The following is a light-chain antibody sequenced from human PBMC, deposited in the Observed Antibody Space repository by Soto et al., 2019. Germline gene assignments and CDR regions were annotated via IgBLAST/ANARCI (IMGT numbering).Light chain of an antibody. J-gene: IGKJ4*01. CDR3: QQANSFPLT. CDR2: DAS. CDR1: QNINNY. V-gene: IGKV1-12*01. Sequence: DIQMTQSPSSLSASVGDRVTIACQASQNINNYLNWYQQKPGRAPKLLIYDASSLESGVPSRFSGSGSGTDFTLTISSLQPEDVATYYCQQANSFPLTFGGGTKVDI.